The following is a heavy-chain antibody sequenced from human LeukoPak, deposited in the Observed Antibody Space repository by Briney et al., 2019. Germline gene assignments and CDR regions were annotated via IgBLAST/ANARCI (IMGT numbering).Heavy chain of an antibody. J-gene: IGHJ4*02. CDR3: ARRDSSGCPDY. CDR1: GYSISSGYY. D-gene: IGHD6-19*01. V-gene: IGHV4-38-2*02. CDR2: INHSGST. Sequence: TSETLSLTCTVSGYSISSGYYWGWIRQPPGKGLQWIGTINHSGSTNYNPSLKSRVTISVDTSKNQFSLKLSSVTAADTAVYYCARRDSSGCPDYWGQGTLVTVSS.